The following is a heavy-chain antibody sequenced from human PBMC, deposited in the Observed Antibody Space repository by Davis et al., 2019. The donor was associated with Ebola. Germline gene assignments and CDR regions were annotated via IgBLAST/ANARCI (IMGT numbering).Heavy chain of an antibody. J-gene: IGHJ2*01. Sequence: GESLKISCAASGFAFDDFGMSWVRQAPGRGLEWVAGINWTGASTGYAVSVKRRFTVSRDNAKNSLYLQINSLRADDTALYHCARSDSGGNWYFDLWGRGTLVTVSS. V-gene: IGHV3-20*01. CDR3: ARSDSGGNWYFDL. CDR1: GFAFDDFG. CDR2: INWTGAST. D-gene: IGHD4-17*01.